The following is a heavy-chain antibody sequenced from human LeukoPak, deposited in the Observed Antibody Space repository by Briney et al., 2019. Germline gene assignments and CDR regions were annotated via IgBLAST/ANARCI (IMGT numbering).Heavy chain of an antibody. V-gene: IGHV3-48*03. Sequence: PGGSLRLSCAASGFTFSSYEMNWVRQAPGKGLGWVSYISSSGSTIYYADSVKGRFTISRDNAKNSLYLQMNSLRAEDTAVYYCAREKAQWELLSYFDYWGQGTLVTVSS. J-gene: IGHJ4*02. CDR2: ISSSGSTI. CDR1: GFTFSSYE. D-gene: IGHD1-26*01. CDR3: AREKAQWELLSYFDY.